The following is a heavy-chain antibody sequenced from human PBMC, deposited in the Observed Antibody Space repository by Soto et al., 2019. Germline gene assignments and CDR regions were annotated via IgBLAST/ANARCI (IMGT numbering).Heavy chain of an antibody. J-gene: IGHJ4*02. D-gene: IGHD6-19*01. Sequence: QVQLQESGPGLVKPSETLSLNCTVSGGPISSYYWCWIRQSPGKGLERIGYIYYNGSTNYNPSLKSRVTISVETFKNQFCLELSSVTAADTAVYYCAGGSSGWPTRLAYGGQGTLVTVSS. V-gene: IGHV4-59*01. CDR2: IYYNGST. CDR1: GGPISSYY. CDR3: AGGSSGWPTRLAY.